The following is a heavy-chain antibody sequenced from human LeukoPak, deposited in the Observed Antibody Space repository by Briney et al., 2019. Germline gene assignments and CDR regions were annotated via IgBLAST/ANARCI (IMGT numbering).Heavy chain of an antibody. CDR3: ARVNVEKAMGIYYHYGMDV. D-gene: IGHD5-18*01. V-gene: IGHV7-4-1*02. Sequence: ASVKVSCKASGYTFTTYAMNWVRQAPGQGLEWMGWINTNTGNPTYAQGFTGRFVFSLDTSVSTAYLQVSSLKAEDTAVYYCARVNVEKAMGIYYHYGMDVWGQGTTVTVSS. J-gene: IGHJ6*02. CDR2: INTNTGNP. CDR1: GYTFTTYA.